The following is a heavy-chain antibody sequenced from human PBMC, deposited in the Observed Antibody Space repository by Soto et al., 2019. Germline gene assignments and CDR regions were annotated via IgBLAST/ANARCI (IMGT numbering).Heavy chain of an antibody. V-gene: IGHV4-31*03. Sequence: PSETLSLTCTVSGGSISSGGYYWSWIRQHPGKGLEWIGYIYYSGSTYYNPSLKSRVTISVDTSKNQFSLKLSSVTAADTAVYYCARCDVCSGGSCWFAFAFPAQGTMVTVSS. J-gene: IGHJ3*01. CDR1: GGSISSGGYY. CDR2: IYYSGST. D-gene: IGHD2-15*01. CDR3: ARCDVCSGGSCWFAFAF.